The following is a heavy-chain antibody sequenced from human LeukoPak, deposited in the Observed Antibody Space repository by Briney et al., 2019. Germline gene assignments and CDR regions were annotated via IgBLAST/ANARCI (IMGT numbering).Heavy chain of an antibody. CDR1: GGSISSNY. V-gene: IGHV4-59*12. Sequence: PSETLSLTCTVSGGSISSNYWSWIRQPPGKGLQWVGYINYSGNTNYNPSLTGRVTVSVDTSKNQFSLKLSSVTAADTAVYYCARGRRYYYDSSGYPRWFDPWGQGTLVTVSS. CDR2: INYSGNT. D-gene: IGHD3-22*01. J-gene: IGHJ5*02. CDR3: ARGRRYYYDSSGYPRWFDP.